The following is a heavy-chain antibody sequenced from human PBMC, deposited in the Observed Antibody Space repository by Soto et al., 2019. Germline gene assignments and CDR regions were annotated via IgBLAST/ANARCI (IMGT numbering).Heavy chain of an antibody. J-gene: IGHJ4*02. CDR1: GGSISSHY. CDR2: IYYTGYT. CDR3: ATVPITSPRFFDY. Sequence: PSETLSLSCTVSGGSISSHYWSWIRQPPGKGLESIGYIYYTGYTNYNPSLKSRVTISVDTSKNQFSLKLSSVTAADTAVYYCATVPITSPRFFDYWGQGTLVTVSS. V-gene: IGHV4-59*11. D-gene: IGHD2-2*01.